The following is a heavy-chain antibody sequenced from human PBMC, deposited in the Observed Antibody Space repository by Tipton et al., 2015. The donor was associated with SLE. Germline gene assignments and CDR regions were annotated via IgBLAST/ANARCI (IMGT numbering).Heavy chain of an antibody. CDR1: GFTFSSYA. J-gene: IGHJ3*01. V-gene: IGHV3-33*03. CDR3: AKPYPRGVYEDAFDV. D-gene: IGHD3-10*01. Sequence: SLRLSCATSGFTFSSYAMHWVRQAPGKGLEWVALIWSDGSNKYHADSVKGRFTISRDNSKNTVHLQMNSLRAEDTAVYYCAKPYPRGVYEDAFDVWGQGTKVTVSS. CDR2: IWSDGSNK.